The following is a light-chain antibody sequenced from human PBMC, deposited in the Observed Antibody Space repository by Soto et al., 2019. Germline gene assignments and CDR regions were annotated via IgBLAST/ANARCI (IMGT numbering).Light chain of an antibody. J-gene: IGKJ4*01. CDR1: QSIGGW. CDR3: QQYNSYPLT. Sequence: DIQVTQSPSTLSASVGDRVTITCRASQSIGGWLAWYQQKPGKPPKLLIYKASSLESGVPSRFSGSGSGTEFTVTISSLQPDDFATYYCQQYNSYPLTFGGGTKVDIK. V-gene: IGKV1-5*03. CDR2: KAS.